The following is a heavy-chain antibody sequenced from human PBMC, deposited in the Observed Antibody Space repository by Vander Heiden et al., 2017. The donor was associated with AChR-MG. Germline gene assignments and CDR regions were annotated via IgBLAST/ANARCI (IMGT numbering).Heavy chain of an antibody. CDR1: GFISSDYY. CDR3: ARRGHNSSHGYYYGLDV. CDR2: ITHSGTTSATTI. Sequence: QVQLVESGGGLVKPGGSLRLSCSASGFISSDYYMSWIRQAPGKGLEWVSYITHSGTTSATTIYYADSVKGRFTISRDNAKNSLYLQMNSLRAEDTAVYFCARRGHNSSHGYYYGLDVWGQGTTVTVSS. D-gene: IGHD1-1*01. V-gene: IGHV3-11*01. J-gene: IGHJ6*02.